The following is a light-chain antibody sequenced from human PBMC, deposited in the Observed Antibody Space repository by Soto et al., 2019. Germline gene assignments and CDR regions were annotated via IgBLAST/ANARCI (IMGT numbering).Light chain of an antibody. Sequence: QSVLTQPASVSGSPGQSITISCTGTSSDVGGYNYVSWFQQHPGKAPKLTIYDVSNRPSGVSSRFSGSKSGNTASLTISGLQADDEADYYCSSYTSISTVVFGGGTKLTVL. CDR1: SSDVGGYNY. V-gene: IGLV2-14*01. CDR3: SSYTSISTVV. J-gene: IGLJ2*01. CDR2: DVS.